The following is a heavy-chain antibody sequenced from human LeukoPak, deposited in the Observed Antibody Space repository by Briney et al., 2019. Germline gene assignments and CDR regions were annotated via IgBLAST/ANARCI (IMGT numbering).Heavy chain of an antibody. D-gene: IGHD2-2*01. CDR3: AKDLDSFVPAAILNWFDP. V-gene: IGHV3-23*01. CDR2: ISGSGGST. J-gene: IGHJ5*02. CDR1: GFTFSSYA. Sequence: GGSLRLSCAASGFTFSSYAMSWFRQAPGKGLERVSAISGSGGSTYYADSVKGRFTISRDNYKNTLYLQMNSLRAEDTAVYYCAKDLDSFVPAAILNWFDPWGQGTLVTVSS.